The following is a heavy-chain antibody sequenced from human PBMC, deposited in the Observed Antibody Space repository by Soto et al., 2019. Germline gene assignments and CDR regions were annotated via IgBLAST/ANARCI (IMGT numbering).Heavy chain of an antibody. D-gene: IGHD3-10*01. CDR3: VGGQYYFDY. CDR2: ISYDGINT. CDR1: GFPFTTYG. V-gene: IGHV3-30*03. Sequence: QVQLVESGGGVVQPGRSLRLSCAASGFPFTTYGMHWVREGPDKGLEWVAVISYDGINTYYADSVKGRFTISRDNSKNTLYLQMNSLRPEDTALYYCVGGQYYFDYRGQGTLVTVSS. J-gene: IGHJ4*02.